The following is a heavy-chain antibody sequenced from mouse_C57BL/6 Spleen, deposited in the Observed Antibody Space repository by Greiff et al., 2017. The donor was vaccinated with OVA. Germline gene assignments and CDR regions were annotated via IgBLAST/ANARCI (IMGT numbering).Heavy chain of an antibody. CDR1: GFTFSSYT. CDR2: ISGGGGNT. CDR3: ARRKFAY. J-gene: IGHJ3*01. Sequence: LVESGGGLVKPGGSLKLSCAASGFTFSSYTMSWVRQTPEKRLEWVATISGGGGNTYYPDSVKGRFTISRDNAKNTLYLQMSSLRSEDTALYYCARRKFAYWGQGTLVTVSA. V-gene: IGHV5-9*01.